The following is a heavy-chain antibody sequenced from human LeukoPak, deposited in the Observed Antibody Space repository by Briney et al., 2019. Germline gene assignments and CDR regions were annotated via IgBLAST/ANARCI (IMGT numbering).Heavy chain of an antibody. Sequence: PSETLSLTCTVSGGSISSSSYYWGWIRQPPGKGLEWIGSIYYSGSAYYNPSLKSRVTISVDTSKNQFSLKLSSVTAADTAVYYCARGEGRFLEWSGWFLFDYWGQGTLVTVSS. J-gene: IGHJ4*02. D-gene: IGHD3-3*01. CDR2: IYYSGSA. CDR1: GGSISSSSYY. V-gene: IGHV4-39*07. CDR3: ARGEGRFLEWSGWFLFDY.